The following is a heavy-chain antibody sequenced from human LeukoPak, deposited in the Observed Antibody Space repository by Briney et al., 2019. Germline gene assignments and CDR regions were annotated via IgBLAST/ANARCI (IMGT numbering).Heavy chain of an antibody. Sequence: GGSLRLSCAASGFTFSSYGMHWVRQAPGEGLEWVAVISYDGSNKYYADSVKGRFTISRDNSKNTLYLQMNSLRAEDTAVYYCAKGFYERGYSYGYASPYYYYMDVWGKGTTVTVSS. J-gene: IGHJ6*03. CDR3: AKGFYERGYSYGYASPYYYYMDV. CDR2: ISYDGSNK. D-gene: IGHD5-18*01. V-gene: IGHV3-30*18. CDR1: GFTFSSYG.